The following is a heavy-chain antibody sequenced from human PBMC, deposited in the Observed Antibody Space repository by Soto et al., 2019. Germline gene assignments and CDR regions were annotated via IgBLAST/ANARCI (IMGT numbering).Heavy chain of an antibody. J-gene: IGHJ4*02. V-gene: IGHV3-33*01. CDR2: IWYYGSNK. Sequence: PGGSLRLSCAASGFTFSSYGMHWVRQAPGKGLEWVAVIWYYGSNKYYADSVKGRFTISRDNSKNTLYLQMNSLRAEDTAVYYCARDKTRWLPYYFDYWGQGT. CDR3: ARDKTRWLPYYFDY. D-gene: IGHD5-12*01. CDR1: GFTFSSYG.